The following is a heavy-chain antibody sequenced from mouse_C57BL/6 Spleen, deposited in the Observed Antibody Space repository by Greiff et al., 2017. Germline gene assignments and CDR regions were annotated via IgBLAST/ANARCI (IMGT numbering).Heavy chain of an antibody. D-gene: IGHD1-1*01. Sequence: VQLKQSGPVLVKPGASVKMSCKASGYTFTDYYMNWVKQSHGKSLEWIGVINPYNGGTSYNQKFTGKATLTVDKCSSTAYMELNSLTSEDTAVYDCANYGRGYYAMDYWGQGTSVTVSS. CDR1: GYTFTDYY. CDR2: INPYNGGT. J-gene: IGHJ4*01. CDR3: ANYGRGYYAMDY. V-gene: IGHV1-19*01.